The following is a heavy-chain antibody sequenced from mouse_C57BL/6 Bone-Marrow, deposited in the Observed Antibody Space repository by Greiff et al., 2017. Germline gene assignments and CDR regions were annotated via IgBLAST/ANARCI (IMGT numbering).Heavy chain of an antibody. CDR2: INPGSGGT. V-gene: IGHV1-54*01. Sequence: VQLQESGAELVRPGTSVKVSCKASGYAFTNYLIEWVKQRPGQGLEWIGVINPGSGGTNYNEKFKGKATLTADKSSSNAYMQLSSLTSEDSAVFFCARWGYDYDEVYYFDYWGQGTTLTVSS. J-gene: IGHJ2*01. CDR1: GYAFTNYL. CDR3: ARWGYDYDEVYYFDY. D-gene: IGHD2-4*01.